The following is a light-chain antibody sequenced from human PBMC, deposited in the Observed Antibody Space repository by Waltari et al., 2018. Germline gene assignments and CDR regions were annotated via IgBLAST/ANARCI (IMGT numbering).Light chain of an antibody. J-gene: IGKJ1*01. CDR1: QSVLYSSNNQNY. V-gene: IGKV4-1*01. CDR3: QQYYSTPRT. Sequence: DLVMTHSPDSLAVSLGERATINCQSRQSVLYSSNNQNYLAWYQQKPGQPPKLLIYWASTRESGVPDRFSGSGSGTDFTLTISSLQAEDVAVYYCQQYYSTPRTFGQGTKVEIK. CDR2: WAS.